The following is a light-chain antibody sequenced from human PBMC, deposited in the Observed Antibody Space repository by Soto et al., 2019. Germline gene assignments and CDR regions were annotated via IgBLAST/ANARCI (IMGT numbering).Light chain of an antibody. CDR2: RNN. Sequence: QPVLTQPPSASGTPGQRVTISCSGSSSNIGSNYVYWYQQLPGTAPKLLIYRNNQRPSGVPDRFSGSKSGTSASLAISGLRSEDEADYYCAAWDDSLSGLAVFGGGTKLTVL. CDR1: SSNIGSNY. J-gene: IGLJ2*01. CDR3: AAWDDSLSGLAV. V-gene: IGLV1-47*01.